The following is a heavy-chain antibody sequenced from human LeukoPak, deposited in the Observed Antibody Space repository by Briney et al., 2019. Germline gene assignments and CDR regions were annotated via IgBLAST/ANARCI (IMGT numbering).Heavy chain of an antibody. J-gene: IGHJ4*02. CDR3: ARESVVEYYFDY. V-gene: IGHV1-18*04. Sequence: ASVKVSCKASGYTFTSYGTSWVRQAPGQGLEWMGWISAYNGNTNYAQKLQGRVTMTTDTSTSTAYMELRSLRSDDTAVYYCARESVVEYYFDYWGQGTLVTVSS. CDR1: GYTFTSYG. D-gene: IGHD2-15*01. CDR2: ISAYNGNT.